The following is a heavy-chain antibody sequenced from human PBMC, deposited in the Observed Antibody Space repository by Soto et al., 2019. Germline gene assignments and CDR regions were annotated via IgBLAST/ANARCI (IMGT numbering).Heavy chain of an antibody. Sequence: GGSLRLSCAASGFTFSSYGIHWVRQAPGKGLEWVAVISYDGRNKQYADSVKGRFTIARDNSKNTLYLQMDSLRAEDTAVYYCAKDTYYHDTSGYYIFDYWGQGTLVTVSS. V-gene: IGHV3-30*18. D-gene: IGHD3-22*01. CDR2: ISYDGRNK. CDR3: AKDTYYHDTSGYYIFDY. CDR1: GFTFSSYG. J-gene: IGHJ4*02.